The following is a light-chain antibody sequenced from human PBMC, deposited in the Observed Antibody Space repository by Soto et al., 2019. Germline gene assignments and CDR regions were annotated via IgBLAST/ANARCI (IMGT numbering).Light chain of an antibody. V-gene: IGLV2-14*02. CDR3: CSYTSSSTLVV. CDR2: EGT. J-gene: IGLJ2*01. CDR1: SSDIGSNNL. Sequence: QSALTQPASVSGSPGQSITMSCTGTSSDIGSNNLDSWYQHHPGKAPKVIIYEGTKRPSGVSDRFSASKSGNTASLTISGLQAEDEADYYCCSYTSSSTLVVFGGGTKLTVL.